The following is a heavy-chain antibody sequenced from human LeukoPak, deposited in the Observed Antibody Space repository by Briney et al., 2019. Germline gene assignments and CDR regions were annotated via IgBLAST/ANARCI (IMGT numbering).Heavy chain of an antibody. CDR2: IWYDGSNK. V-gene: IGHV3-30*02. D-gene: IGHD3-10*01. CDR3: AKDRAPFGESPFDY. Sequence: GGSLRLSCAASGFTFSSYGMHWVRQAPGKGLEWVAVIWYDGSNKYYADSVKGRFTISRDNSKNTLYLQMNSLRAEDTAVYYCAKDRAPFGESPFDYWGQGTLVTVSS. CDR1: GFTFSSYG. J-gene: IGHJ4*02.